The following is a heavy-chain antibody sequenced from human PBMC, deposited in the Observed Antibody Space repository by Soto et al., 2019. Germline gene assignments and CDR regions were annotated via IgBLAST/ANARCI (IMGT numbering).Heavy chain of an antibody. CDR3: AKDEYPFEGSSGDAFDI. V-gene: IGHV3-30*18. Sequence: GGSLRLSCPASGFTFSSYGMHWVRQAPGKGLEWVAVISYDGSNKYYADSVKGRFTISRDNSKNTLYLQMNSLRAEDTAVYYCAKDEYPFEGSSGDAFDIWGQGTMVTVSS. D-gene: IGHD3-22*01. CDR2: ISYDGSNK. CDR1: GFTFSSYG. J-gene: IGHJ3*02.